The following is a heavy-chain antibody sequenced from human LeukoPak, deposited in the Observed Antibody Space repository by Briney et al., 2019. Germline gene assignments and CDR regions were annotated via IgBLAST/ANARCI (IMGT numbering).Heavy chain of an antibody. Sequence: PGGSLRLSCAASGFTFSSYGMHWVRQAPGKGLEWVAFIRYDGSNKYYADSVKGRFTISRDNSKNTLYLQMNSLRAEDTAVYYCARVNGGGYCSSTSCYTLDYWGQGTLVTVSS. D-gene: IGHD2-2*02. CDR1: GFTFSSYG. CDR2: IRYDGSNK. J-gene: IGHJ4*02. V-gene: IGHV3-30*02. CDR3: ARVNGGGYCSSTSCYTLDY.